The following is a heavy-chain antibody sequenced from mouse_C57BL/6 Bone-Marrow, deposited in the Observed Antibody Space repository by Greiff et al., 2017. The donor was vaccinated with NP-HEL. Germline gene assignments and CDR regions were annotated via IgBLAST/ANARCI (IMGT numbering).Heavy chain of an antibody. D-gene: IGHD1-1*02. J-gene: IGHJ2*01. Sequence: QVQLQQPGAELVKPGASVKLSFKASGYTFTSYWMHWVKQRPGQGLEWIGMIHPNSGSTNYNEKFKSKATLTVDKSSSTAYMQLSSLTSEDSAVYYCARGTMSYYFDYWGQGTTLTVSS. V-gene: IGHV1-64*01. CDR3: ARGTMSYYFDY. CDR2: IHPNSGST. CDR1: GYTFTSYW.